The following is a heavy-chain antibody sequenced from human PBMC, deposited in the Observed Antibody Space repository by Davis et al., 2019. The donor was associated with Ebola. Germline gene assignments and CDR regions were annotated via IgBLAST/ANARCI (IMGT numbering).Heavy chain of an antibody. CDR3: VHTRGYRDHGMDG. V-gene: IGHV2-5*02. CDR2: IYWDDDK. CDR1: GFSFTTTGEA. D-gene: IGHD1-14*01. J-gene: IGHJ6*02. Sequence: SGLTLVKPTQTLTLTCTFSGFSFTTTGEAVGWIRQPPRKALEWLALIYWDDDKRYNPSLESRLTITKDSSKNQVVLTVTNVDPVDTATYYCVHTRGYRDHGMDGWGQGTPVIVSS.